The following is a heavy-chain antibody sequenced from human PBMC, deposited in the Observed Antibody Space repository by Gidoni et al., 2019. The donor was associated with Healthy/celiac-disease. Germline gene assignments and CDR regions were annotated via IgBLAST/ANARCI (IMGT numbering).Heavy chain of an antibody. V-gene: IGHV4-38-2*01. J-gene: IGHJ3*02. CDR1: GYSISSGYY. CDR3: ASPLTAYCGGDCYWRAFDI. Sequence: QVQLQESGPGLVKPSETLSLTCAVSGYSISSGYYWGWIRQPPGKGLEWIGSIYHSGSPYYNPSLKSRVTISVDTSKNQFSLKLSSVTAADTAVYYCASPLTAYCGGDCYWRAFDIWGQGTMVTVSS. CDR2: IYHSGSP. D-gene: IGHD2-21*01.